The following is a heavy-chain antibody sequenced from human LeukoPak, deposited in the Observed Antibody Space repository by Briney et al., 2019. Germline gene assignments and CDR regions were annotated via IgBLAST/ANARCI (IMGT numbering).Heavy chain of an antibody. CDR3: ARGRSSYYFDY. CDR1: GFTFSSYA. V-gene: IGHV3-30-3*01. D-gene: IGHD3-3*01. J-gene: IGHJ4*02. Sequence: GGSLRLSCAASGFTFSSYAMHWVRQAAGKGLEGVAVISDDVSKKYYADSVKGRFTISRDNAKNSLYLPMNSLRAEDTAVNYCARGRSSYYFDYWGQGTLVTVSS. CDR2: ISDDVSKK.